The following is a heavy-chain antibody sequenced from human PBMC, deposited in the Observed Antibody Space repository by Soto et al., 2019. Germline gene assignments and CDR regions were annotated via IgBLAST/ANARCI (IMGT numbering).Heavy chain of an antibody. Sequence: GGSLRLSCAASGFTFSNAWMNWVRQAPGKGLEWVGRIKSKTDGGTTDYAAPVKGRFTISRDDSKNTLYLQMNSLKTEDTAVYYCTTDPQSIAAAGPEYWGQGTLVTVSS. CDR2: IKSKTDGGTT. CDR1: GFTFSNAW. D-gene: IGHD6-13*01. CDR3: TTDPQSIAAAGPEY. V-gene: IGHV3-15*07. J-gene: IGHJ4*02.